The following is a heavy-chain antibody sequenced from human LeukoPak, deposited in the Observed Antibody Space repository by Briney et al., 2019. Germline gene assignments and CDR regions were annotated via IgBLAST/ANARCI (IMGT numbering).Heavy chain of an antibody. CDR1: GGSISSYY. CDR2: IYYSGST. J-gene: IGHJ4*02. V-gene: IGHV4-59*08. CDR3: VRPRLTMIRGVISPGAIDY. Sequence: SETLSLTCTVSGGSISSYYWSWIRQPPGKGLKWIGYIYYSGSTNYNPSLKSRVTISVDTSKNQFSLKLSSVTAADTAVYYCVRPRLTMIRGVISPGAIDYWGQGTLVTVSS. D-gene: IGHD3-10*01.